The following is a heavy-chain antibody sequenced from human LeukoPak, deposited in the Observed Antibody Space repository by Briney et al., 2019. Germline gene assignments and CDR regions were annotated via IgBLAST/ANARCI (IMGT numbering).Heavy chain of an antibody. J-gene: IGHJ4*02. D-gene: IGHD3-3*01. CDR1: GGSFSGYY. V-gene: IGHV4-34*01. CDR2: INHRESI. CDR3: ARDGVVTTMGLDY. Sequence: SETLSLTCAVYGGSFSGYYWTWIRQSPGKGLEWIGEINHRESINYNPSLKSRVTISVDTSKNQFSLKLTSVTAADTAVYYCARDGVVTTMGLDYWGQGTLVTVSS.